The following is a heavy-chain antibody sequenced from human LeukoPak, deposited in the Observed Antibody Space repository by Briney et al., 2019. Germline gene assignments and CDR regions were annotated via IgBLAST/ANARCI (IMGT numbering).Heavy chain of an antibody. CDR1: GGTFSSYA. Sequence: KVSCKASGGTFSSYAISWVRQAPGQGLEWMGGIIPIFGTANYAQKFQGRVTITADESTSTAYMELSSLRSEDTAVYYCARGFPHDCGSTSCYSGHAFDIWGQGTMVTVSS. V-gene: IGHV1-69*01. D-gene: IGHD2-2*01. J-gene: IGHJ3*02. CDR2: IIPIFGTA. CDR3: ARGFPHDCGSTSCYSGHAFDI.